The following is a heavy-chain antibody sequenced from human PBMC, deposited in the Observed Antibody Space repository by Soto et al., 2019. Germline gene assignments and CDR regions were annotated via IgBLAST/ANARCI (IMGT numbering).Heavy chain of an antibody. J-gene: IGHJ6*02. CDR1: VFTFGDRY. V-gene: IGHV3-11*01. CDR3: ARNTKSAARADYYGLDV. CDR2: ISSSGFTI. Sequence: QGQLVESGGDLVRPGGSLRLSCATSVFTFGDRYMSWIRQAPGKGLEWVSYISSSGFTIYYADSVKGRFTISRDNANDSLYLQMNSLRAEDTAVYYCARNTKSAARADYYGLDVWGHGTTVIVSS.